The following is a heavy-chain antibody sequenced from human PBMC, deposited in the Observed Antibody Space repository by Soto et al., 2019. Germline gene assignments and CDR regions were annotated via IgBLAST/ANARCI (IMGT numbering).Heavy chain of an antibody. CDR3: ARTAGIAVAGTGSYYGMDV. J-gene: IGHJ6*02. V-gene: IGHV1-2*04. CDR1: GYTFTGYN. Sequence: QVQLVQSGAEVKKPGASVKVSCKASGYTFTGYNMHWVRQAPGQGLAWMGGTNPNSGGTNYAQKFRGWVTMTRDTTISTACIVRSRLRSDDTAVYYCARTAGIAVAGTGSYYGMDVWGQGTTVTVSS. CDR2: TNPNSGGT. D-gene: IGHD6-19*01.